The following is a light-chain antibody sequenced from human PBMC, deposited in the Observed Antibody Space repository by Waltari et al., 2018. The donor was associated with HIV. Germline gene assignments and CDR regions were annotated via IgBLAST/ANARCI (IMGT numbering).Light chain of an antibody. CDR3: SSYAGGSTPHWV. J-gene: IGLJ3*02. CDR1: GSYFWHSIL. V-gene: IGLV2-23*01. Sequence: QSALTQPAPVSGSPGQSIPISCTWTGSYFWHSILLSLSPQHPGKAPKRRIYEDIMRPSGVSSRFSGSRSGNTASLTIATLRAEDEADYYCSSYAGGSTPHWVFGGGTNLTVL. CDR2: EDI.